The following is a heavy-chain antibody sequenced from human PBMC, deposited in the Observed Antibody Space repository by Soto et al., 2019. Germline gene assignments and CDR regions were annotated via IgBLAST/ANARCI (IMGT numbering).Heavy chain of an antibody. CDR2: IWYDGSNK. V-gene: IGHV3-33*01. CDR1: GFTFSSYG. J-gene: IGHJ6*02. D-gene: IGHD1-7*01. Sequence: GGSLRLSCAASGFTFSSYGMHWVRQAPGKGLEWVAVIWYDGSNKYYADSVKGRFTISRDNSKNTLYLQMNSLRAEDTAVYYCARDPGTTFKKYYYYYGMDVWGQGTTVTVSS. CDR3: ARDPGTTFKKYYYYYGMDV.